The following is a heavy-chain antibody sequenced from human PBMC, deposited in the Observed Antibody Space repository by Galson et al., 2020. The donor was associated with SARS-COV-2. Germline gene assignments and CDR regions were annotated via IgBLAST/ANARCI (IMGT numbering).Heavy chain of an antibody. CDR1: GYSFTNYW. J-gene: IGHJ1*01. V-gene: IGHV5-51*01. CDR2: IYPGDSDT. CDR3: AKHPSSGYTSSWYYFQR. D-gene: IGHD6-13*01. Sequence: GESLKISCKGSGYSFTNYWIGWVRQMPGKGLEWIGIIYPGDSDTRYRPSFQGQVTISADKSISTAYLQWSSLKASDTGIYYCAKHPSSGYTSSWYYFQRWGQGTLVTVSS.